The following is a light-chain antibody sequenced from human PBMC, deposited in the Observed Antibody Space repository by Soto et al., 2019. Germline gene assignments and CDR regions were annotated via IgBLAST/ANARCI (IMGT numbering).Light chain of an antibody. CDR3: QQSYGTPIT. CDR1: QTISSW. V-gene: IGKV1-39*01. J-gene: IGKJ5*01. Sequence: DIQMTQTPSTLSGSVGDRVTITCRASQTISSWLAWYQQKPGKAPKLLIYAASILQSGVPSRFSGGGSGTDFTPTITSLQPEDFATYYCQQSYGTPITFGQGTRLEIK. CDR2: AAS.